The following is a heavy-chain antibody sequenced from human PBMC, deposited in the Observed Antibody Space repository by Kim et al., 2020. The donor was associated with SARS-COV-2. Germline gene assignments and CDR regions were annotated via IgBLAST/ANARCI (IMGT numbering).Heavy chain of an antibody. Sequence: SETLSLTCTVSGGSISSYYWSWIRQPPGKGLEWIGYIYYSGSTNYNPSLKSRVTVSVDTSKNQFSLKLSSVTASDTAVYYCARGPGRYSSGWLPFYGYFDLWGRGTLVTVSS. J-gene: IGHJ2*01. CDR2: IYYSGST. D-gene: IGHD6-19*01. CDR1: GGSISSYY. V-gene: IGHV4-59*01. CDR3: ARGPGRYSSGWLPFYGYFDL.